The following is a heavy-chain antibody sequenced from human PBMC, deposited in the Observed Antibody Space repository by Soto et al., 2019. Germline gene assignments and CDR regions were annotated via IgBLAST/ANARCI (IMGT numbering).Heavy chain of an antibody. CDR3: ARGTRIFGVLNIWGWLDP. Sequence: PSETLCITCTFSGGSVNTDNFYWSGIRQPPGKGLEWIGFIYYSGSTNYSPSLKSRVTISVDTSKNQFSLKLSSVTAADTAVYYCARGTRIFGVLNIWGWLDPWGQGTKVTVSS. CDR2: IYYSGST. D-gene: IGHD3-3*02. J-gene: IGHJ5*02. CDR1: GGSVNTDNFY. V-gene: IGHV4-61*01.